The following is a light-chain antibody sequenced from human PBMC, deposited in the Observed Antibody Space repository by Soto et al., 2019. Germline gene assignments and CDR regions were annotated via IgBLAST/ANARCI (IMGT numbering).Light chain of an antibody. V-gene: IGKV1-39*01. Sequence: DIQMTQSPSTLSASVGDSVTITCRASQNIRNWLAWYQQKPGKAPNPLIYAASSLQSGVPSRFSGSGYGTDLKFTISSLQPEDFANYYCKQRYRTPITFGPGTRMEIK. J-gene: IGKJ5*01. CDR1: QNIRNW. CDR3: KQRYRTPIT. CDR2: AAS.